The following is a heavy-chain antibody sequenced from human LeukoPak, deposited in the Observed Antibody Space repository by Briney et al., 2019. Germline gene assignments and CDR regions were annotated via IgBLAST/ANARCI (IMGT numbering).Heavy chain of an antibody. V-gene: IGHV4-34*01. CDR1: GGSISSYY. D-gene: IGHD6-6*01. CDR2: INHSGST. CDR3: ARRRGSSSGFDY. Sequence: PSETLSLTCTVSGGSISSYYWSWIRQPPGKGLEWIGEINHSGSTNYNPSLKSRVTISVDTSKNQFSLKLSSVTAADTAVYYCARRRGSSSGFDYWGQGTLVTVSS. J-gene: IGHJ4*02.